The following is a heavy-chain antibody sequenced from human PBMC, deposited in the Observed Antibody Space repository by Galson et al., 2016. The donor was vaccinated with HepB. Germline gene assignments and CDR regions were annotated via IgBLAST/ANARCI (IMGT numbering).Heavy chain of an antibody. Sequence: SLRLSCAASGFTFRSYAMHWVRQAPGKGLEWVAVTSHDGSNKYYTESVRGRFTISRDNSKNTLYLQMESLSAEDTAVYYCAKDGFASSWDAGWFDPWGQGTLVTVSS. CDR1: GFTFRSYA. CDR3: AKDGFASSWDAGWFDP. CDR2: TSHDGSNK. J-gene: IGHJ5*02. V-gene: IGHV3-30-3*01. D-gene: IGHD6-13*01.